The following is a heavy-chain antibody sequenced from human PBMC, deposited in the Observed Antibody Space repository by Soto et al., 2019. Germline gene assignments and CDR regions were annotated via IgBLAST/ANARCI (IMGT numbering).Heavy chain of an antibody. V-gene: IGHV3-23*01. CDR2: ISGSGGST. CDR1: GFTFSSYA. CDR3: AKGIGSYSVSWFDP. D-gene: IGHD1-26*01. Sequence: VGSLRLSCAASGFTFSSYAMSWVRQAPGKGLEWVSAISGSGGSTYYADSVKGRFTISRDNSKNTLYLQMNSLRAEDTAVYYCAKGIGSYSVSWFDPWGQGTLVTVSS. J-gene: IGHJ5*02.